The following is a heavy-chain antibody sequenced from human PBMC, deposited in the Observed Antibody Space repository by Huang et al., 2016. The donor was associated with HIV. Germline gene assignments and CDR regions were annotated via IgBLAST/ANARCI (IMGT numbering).Heavy chain of an antibody. V-gene: IGHV4-34*01. CDR1: GGSFSGYY. J-gene: IGHJ6*03. CDR2: INHSERT. Sequence: QVQLQQWGAGLLRPSETLSLTCAVYGGSFSGYYGTWIRQPPGKGLEWIGEINHSERTNYNPPLKSRVTISVDTSRNQFSLTLTSVTAADTAVYYCARGQGGYYYYYMDVWGKGTTVTVSS. CDR3: ARGQGGYYYYYMDV.